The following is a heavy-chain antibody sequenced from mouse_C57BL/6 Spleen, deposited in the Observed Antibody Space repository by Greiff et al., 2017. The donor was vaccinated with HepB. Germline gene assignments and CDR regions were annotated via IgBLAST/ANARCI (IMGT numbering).Heavy chain of an antibody. Sequence: QVQLQQPGAELVKPGASVKVSCKASGYTFTSYWMHWVKQRPGPGLEGIGRIHPSGGDTKYNHKFKGKATLTVDKSSSTSCMPLVSLTSEDSAVYYCAGDYDGGPSWFADWGQVTLVTVSA. D-gene: IGHD2-4*01. CDR3: AGDYDGGPSWFAD. V-gene: IGHV1-74*01. J-gene: IGHJ3*01. CDR1: GYTFTSYW. CDR2: IHPSGGDT.